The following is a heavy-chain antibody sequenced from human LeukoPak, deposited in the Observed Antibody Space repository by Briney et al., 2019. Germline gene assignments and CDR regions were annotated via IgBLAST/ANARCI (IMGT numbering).Heavy chain of an antibody. Sequence: GGSLRLSCAASGFTFSSYGMHWVRQAPGKGLEWVAVILSDGSKEFYTDSVKGRFTITRDNSKNTLYLQMNSLRAEDTAVYYCAKDLSLLWFGELSFDAFDIWGQGTMVTVSS. J-gene: IGHJ3*02. CDR2: ILSDGSKE. CDR1: GFTFSSYG. V-gene: IGHV3-33*06. CDR3: AKDLSLLWFGELSFDAFDI. D-gene: IGHD3-10*01.